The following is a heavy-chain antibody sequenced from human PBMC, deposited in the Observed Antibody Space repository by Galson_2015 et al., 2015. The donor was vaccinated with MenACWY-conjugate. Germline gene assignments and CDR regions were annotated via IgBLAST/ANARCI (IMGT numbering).Heavy chain of an antibody. CDR3: ASHPPGGRGMDV. V-gene: IGHV5-51*01. D-gene: IGHD1-26*01. J-gene: IGHJ6*02. CDR1: GYNFITYW. Sequence: QSGAEVKKPGESLKISCKASGYNFITYWIGWVRQVPGKGLEWVGLISPIDSKARYSPAFEGRVTISADNSITTAYLQWNSLQASDTAMYYCASHPPGGRGMDVWGQGTTVTVSS. CDR2: ISPIDSKA.